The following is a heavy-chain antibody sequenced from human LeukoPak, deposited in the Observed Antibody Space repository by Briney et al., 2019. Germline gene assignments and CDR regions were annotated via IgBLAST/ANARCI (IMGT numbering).Heavy chain of an antibody. D-gene: IGHD4-17*01. CDR1: GFTFSSYS. J-gene: IGHJ5*02. CDR3: AKVADDYGDYDWFDP. CDR2: ISGSGGST. Sequence: GGSLRLSCAAAGFTFSSYSMSWVRQAPGKGLEWVSAISGSGGSTYYADSVKGRFTISRDNSKNTLYLQMNSLRAEDTAVYYCAKVADDYGDYDWFDPWGQGTLVTVSS. V-gene: IGHV3-23*01.